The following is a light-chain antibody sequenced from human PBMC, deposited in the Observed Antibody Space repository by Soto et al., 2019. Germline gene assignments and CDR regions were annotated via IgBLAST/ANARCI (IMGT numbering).Light chain of an antibody. CDR1: QSVSSY. Sequence: EIVLTQSPATLSLSPGERATLSCRASQSVSSYLAWYQQKPGQAPRLLIHDASNRATGIPARFSGSGSGTDFTLTISSLEPEDFAVYYCQQRINCPITFGQGTLLEIK. CDR3: QQRINCPIT. V-gene: IGKV3-11*01. CDR2: DAS. J-gene: IGKJ5*01.